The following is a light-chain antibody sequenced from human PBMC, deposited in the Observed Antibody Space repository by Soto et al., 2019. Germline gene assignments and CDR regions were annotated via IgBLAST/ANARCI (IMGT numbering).Light chain of an antibody. CDR2: QDS. CDR1: RLGDKY. CDR3: QAWDSSTAHFV. J-gene: IGLJ1*01. Sequence: SYELTQPPSVSVSPGQTASIPCSGDRLGDKYACWFQQKPGQSPVLVIYQDSKRPSGIPERFSGSNSGKTATLTISGTQAMDEADYYCQAWDSSTAHFVFGTGTKVNVL. V-gene: IGLV3-1*01.